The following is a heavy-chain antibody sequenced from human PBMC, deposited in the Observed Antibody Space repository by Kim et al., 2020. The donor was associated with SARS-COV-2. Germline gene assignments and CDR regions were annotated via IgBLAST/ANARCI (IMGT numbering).Heavy chain of an antibody. V-gene: IGHV3-33*01. D-gene: IGHD4-17*01. Sequence: GGSLRLSCAASGFTFSSYGMHWVRQAPGKGLEWVAVIWYDGSNKYYADSVKGRFTISRDNSKNTLYLQMNSLRAEDTAVYYCARGYGVGLRPTNLGAYWGQGTLVTVSS. CDR1: GFTFSSYG. CDR2: IWYDGSNK. CDR3: ARGYGVGLRPTNLGAY. J-gene: IGHJ4*02.